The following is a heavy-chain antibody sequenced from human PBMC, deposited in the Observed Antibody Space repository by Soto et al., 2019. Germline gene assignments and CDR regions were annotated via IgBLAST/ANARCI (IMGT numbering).Heavy chain of an antibody. CDR2: ISYDGSNK. V-gene: IGHV3-30*18. CDR1: GFTFSSYG. Sequence: GGSLRLSCAASGFTFSSYGMHWVRQAPGKGLEWVAVISYDGSNKYYADSVKGRFTISRDNSKNTLYLQMNSLRAEDTAVYSCAKDSHLVYYYDSSGWFDYWGQGTLVTSPQ. D-gene: IGHD3-22*01. J-gene: IGHJ4*02. CDR3: AKDSHLVYYYDSSGWFDY.